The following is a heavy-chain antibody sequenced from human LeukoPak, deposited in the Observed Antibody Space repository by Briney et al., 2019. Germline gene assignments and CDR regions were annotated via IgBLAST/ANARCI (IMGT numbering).Heavy chain of an antibody. CDR2: IIPIFGIA. V-gene: IGHV1-69*10. Sequence: ASVKVSCKASGGTFSSYAISWVRQAPGQGLEWMGGIIPIFGIANYAQKFQGRVTITADKSTSTAYMELSSLRSEDTAVYCCARDRRYYYDSSGYPLEYWGQGTLVTVSS. CDR1: GGTFSSYA. D-gene: IGHD3-22*01. J-gene: IGHJ4*02. CDR3: ARDRRYYYDSSGYPLEY.